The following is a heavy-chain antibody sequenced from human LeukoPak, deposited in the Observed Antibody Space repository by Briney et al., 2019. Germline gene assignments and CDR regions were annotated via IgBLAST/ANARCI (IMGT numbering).Heavy chain of an antibody. V-gene: IGHV3-23*01. CDR2: ISGSGGST. CDR3: AKVINRRRFTNYYYGMDV. Sequence: GGSLRPSYAASGFTFSSYAMSWVRQAPGKGLEWVSAISGSGGSTYYADSVKGRFTISRDNSKNTLYLQMSSLRAEDTAVYYCAKVINRRRFTNYYYGMDVWGQGTTVTVSS. CDR1: GFTFSSYA. J-gene: IGHJ6*02. D-gene: IGHD3-16*02.